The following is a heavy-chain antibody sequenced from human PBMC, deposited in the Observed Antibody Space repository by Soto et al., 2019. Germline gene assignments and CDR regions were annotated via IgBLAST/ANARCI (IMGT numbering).Heavy chain of an antibody. D-gene: IGHD4-17*01. CDR2: INHSGST. CDR3: ARGDYGGNSDDY. Sequence: SETLSLTCAVYGGSFGGYYWSWVRQPPGKGLEWIGEINHSGSTNYSPSLKSRVTISVDTSKNQFSLKLSSVTAADTAVYYCARGDYGGNSDDYWGLGTLVTVSS. J-gene: IGHJ4*02. CDR1: GGSFGGYY. V-gene: IGHV4-34*01.